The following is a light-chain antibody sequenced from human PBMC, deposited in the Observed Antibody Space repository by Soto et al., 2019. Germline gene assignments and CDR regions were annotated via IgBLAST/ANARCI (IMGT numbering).Light chain of an antibody. J-gene: IGLJ1*01. CDR3: CSYAGGNYV. CDR2: DVS. V-gene: IGLV2-8*01. CDR1: SSDVGGYNY. Sequence: QSALTQPPSASGSPGHSVTISCTGTSSDVGGYNYVSWYQQHPGKAPKLMIYDVSKRPSGVPDRFSGSKSGNTASLTISGLQAEDESDYYCCSYAGGNYVFGTGTKVTVL.